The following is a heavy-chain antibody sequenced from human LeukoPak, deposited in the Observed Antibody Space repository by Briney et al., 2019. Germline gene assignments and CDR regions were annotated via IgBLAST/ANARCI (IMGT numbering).Heavy chain of an antibody. Sequence: GGSLRLSCADSGFTFSSYSMNWVRQAPGKGLEWVTYISSSSSTIYYADSVKGRFTISRDNAKNSLYLQMNSLRAEDTAVYYCARDYYDSSGYYSPFDYWGQGTLVTVSS. V-gene: IGHV3-48*01. J-gene: IGHJ4*02. CDR1: GFTFSSYS. D-gene: IGHD3-22*01. CDR3: ARDYYDSSGYYSPFDY. CDR2: ISSSSSTI.